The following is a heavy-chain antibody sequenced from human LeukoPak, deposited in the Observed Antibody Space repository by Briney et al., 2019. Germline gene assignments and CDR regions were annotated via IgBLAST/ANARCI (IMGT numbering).Heavy chain of an antibody. CDR1: GFTFSSYG. CDR2: IRYDGSNK. CDR3: AKLYGSGDSHGASLDY. J-gene: IGHJ4*02. Sequence: GGSLRLSCAASGFTFSSYGMHWVCQAPGKGLEWVGFIRYDGSNKYYADSVKGRFTISRDNSKNTLYLQMNSLRAEDTAVYYCAKLYGSGDSHGASLDYWGQGTLVTVSS. D-gene: IGHD3-10*01. V-gene: IGHV3-30*02.